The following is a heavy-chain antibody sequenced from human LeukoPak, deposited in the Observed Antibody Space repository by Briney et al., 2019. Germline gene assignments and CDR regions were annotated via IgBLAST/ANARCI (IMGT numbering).Heavy chain of an antibody. CDR2: IVVASGDT. CDR1: GFTFTNSA. V-gene: IGHV1-58*02. D-gene: IGHD5-24*01. Sequence: SVKVSCKASGFTFTNSAMQWVRQARGQRLEWIGWIVVASGDTKYAQKFQERVTITRDMSTSTAYMELSSLRAEDTAVYYCAAAPIEMQQRGFDYWGQGTLVTVSS. CDR3: AAAPIEMQQRGFDY. J-gene: IGHJ4*02.